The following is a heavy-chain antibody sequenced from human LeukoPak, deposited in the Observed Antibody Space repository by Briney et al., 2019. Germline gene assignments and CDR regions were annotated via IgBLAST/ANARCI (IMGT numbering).Heavy chain of an antibody. D-gene: IGHD4-17*01. V-gene: IGHV4-59*08. Sequence: SETLSLTCTVSGGSISSYYWSWIRQPPGKGLEWIGYIYHSGSTYYNPSLKSRVTISVDRSKNQFSLKLSSVTAADTAVYYCARQMTTVTTFDYWGQGTLVTVSS. CDR3: ARQMTTVTTFDY. J-gene: IGHJ4*02. CDR2: IYHSGST. CDR1: GGSISSYY.